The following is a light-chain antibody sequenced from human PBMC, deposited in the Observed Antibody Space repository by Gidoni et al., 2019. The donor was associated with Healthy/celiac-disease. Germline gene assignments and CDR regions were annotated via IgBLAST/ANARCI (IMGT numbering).Light chain of an antibody. CDR2: GAS. V-gene: IGKV3-20*01. J-gene: IGKJ3*01. CDR3: QQYGSSRGFT. Sequence: EIVLTQSPGTLSLSPGERATLSCRASQSVSSSYLAWYQQKPGQAPRLLIYGASSRATGIPDRFSGSGSGTDFTLTISRLEPEDFAVYYCQQYGSSRGFTFXXXTKVDIK. CDR1: QSVSSSY.